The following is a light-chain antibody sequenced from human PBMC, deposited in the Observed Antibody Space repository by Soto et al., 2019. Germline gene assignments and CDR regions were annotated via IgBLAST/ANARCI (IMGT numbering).Light chain of an antibody. CDR1: SSDVGGDAY. V-gene: IGLV2-8*01. CDR2: EVT. J-gene: IGLJ1*01. CDR3: SSYTSGNPAEV. Sequence: QSALTQPPSASGSPGQSVTSSFTGTSSDVGGDAYVSCYQQHPGKAPKLMIYEVTIRPSGVSDRFSGSKSGNTASLTVSGLPSEDAADYYCSSYTSGNPAEVFVTWTKLTV.